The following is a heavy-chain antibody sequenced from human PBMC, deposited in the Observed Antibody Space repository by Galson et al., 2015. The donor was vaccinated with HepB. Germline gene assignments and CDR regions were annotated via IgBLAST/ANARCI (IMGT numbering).Heavy chain of an antibody. D-gene: IGHD2-2*01. J-gene: IGHJ4*02. Sequence: ATLFPTCTVSGGFINSSSYYWGWPRQPPGKGLGWIGSFYYTGNTHYNPPLKSRVTISGDTSKNQFSLKLNSVTAADTAVYYCARHESESKTYAADNWGQGTLVTVSS. CDR2: FYYTGNT. CDR1: GGFINSSSYY. V-gene: IGHV4-39*01. CDR3: ARHESESKTYAADN.